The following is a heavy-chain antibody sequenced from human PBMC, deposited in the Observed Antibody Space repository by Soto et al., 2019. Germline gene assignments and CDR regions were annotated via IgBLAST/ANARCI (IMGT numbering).Heavy chain of an antibody. J-gene: IGHJ4*02. CDR2: INAGNGNT. V-gene: IGHV1-3*01. CDR3: ARGPGGPAGPGDY. Sequence: QVQLVQSGAEVMKPGASVKVACKASGYTFTSYAMHWVRQAPGQRLEWMGWINAGNGNTKYSQKFQGRVTITRDTSASTAYMELSSLRSEDTAVYYCARGPGGPAGPGDYWGQGTLVTVSS. CDR1: GYTFTSYA. D-gene: IGHD2-15*01.